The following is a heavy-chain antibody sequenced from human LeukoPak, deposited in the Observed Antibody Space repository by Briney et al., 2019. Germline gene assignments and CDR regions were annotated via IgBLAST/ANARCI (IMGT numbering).Heavy chain of an antibody. CDR3: ATWADRIAARPNY. V-gene: IGHV3-66*01. CDR2: IYSGGST. Sequence: PGGSLRLSCAASEFSVGSNYMTWVRQAPGKGLEWVSLIYSGGSTYYADSVKGRFTISRDNSKNTLYLQMNSLRAEDTAVYYCATWADRIAARPNYWGQGTLVTVSS. D-gene: IGHD6-6*01. CDR1: EFSVGSNY. J-gene: IGHJ4*02.